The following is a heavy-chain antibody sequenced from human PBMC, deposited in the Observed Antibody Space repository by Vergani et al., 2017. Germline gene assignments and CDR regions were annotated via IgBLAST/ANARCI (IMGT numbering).Heavy chain of an antibody. Sequence: QVQLVESGGGVVQPGGSLRLSCAASGFTFSSYGMHWVRQAPGKGLEWVAFIRYDGSNKYYADSVKGRFTISRDNSKNTLYLQMNSLRAEDTAVYYCAKDQTMVRDYVMDVWGQGTTVTVSS. J-gene: IGHJ6*02. CDR1: GFTFSSYG. CDR2: IRYDGSNK. V-gene: IGHV3-30*02. D-gene: IGHD3-10*01. CDR3: AKDQTMVRDYVMDV.